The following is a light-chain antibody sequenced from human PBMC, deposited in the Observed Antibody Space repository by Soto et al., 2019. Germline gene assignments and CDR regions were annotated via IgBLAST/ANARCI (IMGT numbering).Light chain of an antibody. CDR3: QQYYSYPFT. J-gene: IGKJ3*01. CDR2: DAS. V-gene: IGKV1-33*01. CDR1: QDIATY. Sequence: DIQMTQSPSSLSASVGNRVTITCQASQDIATYLNWYQQKPGKAPNLLIYDASNLETGVPSRFSGGGSGTHFTFTISNLQPEDIATYYCQQYYSYPFTFGPGTKVDIK.